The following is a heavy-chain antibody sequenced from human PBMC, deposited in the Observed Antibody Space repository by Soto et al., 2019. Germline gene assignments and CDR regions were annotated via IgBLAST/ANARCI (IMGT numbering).Heavy chain of an antibody. D-gene: IGHD3-22*01. CDR2: ISGSGGST. Sequence: EVQLLESGGGLVQPGGSLRLSCAASGFTFSSYAMSWVRQAPGKGLEWVSAISGSGGSTYYADSVKGRFTISRDNSKNTLYLQMNSLRAEDTAVYYCAKKGAREIITRSEYFQHWGQGTLVTVSS. CDR3: AKKGAREIITRSEYFQH. CDR1: GFTFSSYA. V-gene: IGHV3-23*01. J-gene: IGHJ1*01.